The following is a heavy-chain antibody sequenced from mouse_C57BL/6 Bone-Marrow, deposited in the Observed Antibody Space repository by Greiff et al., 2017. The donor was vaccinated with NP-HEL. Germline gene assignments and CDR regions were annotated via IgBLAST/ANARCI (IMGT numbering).Heavy chain of an antibody. D-gene: IGHD1-1*02. J-gene: IGHJ1*03. Sequence: VQLQQPGAELVKPGASVKLSCKASGYTFTSYWMQWVNQRPGQGLEWIGKIDPSDSYTNYNQKFKGKATLTVDTSSSTAYMQLSSLTSEDSAVYYCARGSYIGVWYFDVWGTGTTVTVSS. CDR3: ARGSYIGVWYFDV. CDR2: IDPSDSYT. CDR1: GYTFTSYW. V-gene: IGHV1-50*01.